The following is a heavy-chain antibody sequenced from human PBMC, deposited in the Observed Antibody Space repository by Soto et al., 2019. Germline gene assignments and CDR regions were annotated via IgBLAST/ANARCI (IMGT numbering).Heavy chain of an antibody. Sequence: PGGSLRLSCAASGFDFSGSAMHWVRQASGKGLEWVGRIRSRANSYATVYGASVKGRFTISRDDAKNTAYLQMNSLKTEDTAVYYCNRHYCSGGICFDYWGQGTVVTVSS. D-gene: IGHD2-15*01. CDR3: NRHYCSGGICFDY. V-gene: IGHV3-73*01. CDR2: IRSRANSYAT. CDR1: GFDFSGSA. J-gene: IGHJ4*02.